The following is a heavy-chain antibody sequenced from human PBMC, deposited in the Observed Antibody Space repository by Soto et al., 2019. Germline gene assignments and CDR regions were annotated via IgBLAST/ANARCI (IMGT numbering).Heavy chain of an antibody. CDR2: IDSSGVKK. V-gene: IGHV3-11*01. J-gene: IGHJ4*02. Sequence: PGGSLRLSCAASGFTFSGLYMSWIRQAPGKGPEWVSCIDSSGVKKYYAESVRGRFIISRDNAKNTLYLQMNSLTAEDTAVYYCAGDRGAVTGDYLDYWGQGTLGTVSS. D-gene: IGHD6-19*01. CDR3: AGDRGAVTGDYLDY. CDR1: GFTFSGLY.